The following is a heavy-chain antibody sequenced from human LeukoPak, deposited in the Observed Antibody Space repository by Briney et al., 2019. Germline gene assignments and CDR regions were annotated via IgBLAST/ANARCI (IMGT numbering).Heavy chain of an antibody. J-gene: IGHJ3*02. V-gene: IGHV1-2*02. Sequence: EASVKVSCKASGYTFTGYYMHWVRQAPGQGLEWMGWISPDSGGTNYAQKFQGRVTMTRDTSIGTASMELSRLRSDDTAVYYCVLGRRRTIADDAFDIWGQGTMVTVSS. D-gene: IGHD1-7*01. CDR3: VLGRRRTIADDAFDI. CDR1: GYTFTGYY. CDR2: ISPDSGGT.